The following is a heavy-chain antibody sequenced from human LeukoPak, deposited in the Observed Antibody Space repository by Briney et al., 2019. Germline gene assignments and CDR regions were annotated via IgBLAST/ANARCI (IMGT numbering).Heavy chain of an antibody. Sequence: GGSLRLSCAASGFTFSSHSMNWVRQAPGKGLEWVSSISSSSSYIYYADSVKGRFTISRDNAKNSLYLQMNSLRAEDTAVYYCARDFIPVSTRITMVRGVMEDYWGQGTLVTVSS. V-gene: IGHV3-21*01. CDR2: ISSSSSYI. CDR1: GFTFSSHS. J-gene: IGHJ4*02. D-gene: IGHD3-10*01. CDR3: ARDFIPVSTRITMVRGVMEDY.